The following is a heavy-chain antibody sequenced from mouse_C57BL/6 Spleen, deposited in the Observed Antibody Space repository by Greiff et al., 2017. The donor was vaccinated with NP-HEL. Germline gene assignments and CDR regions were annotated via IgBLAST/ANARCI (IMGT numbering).Heavy chain of an antibody. CDR3: ASDWVSNWGDY. Sequence: QVQLLQPGAELVKPGASVKLSCKASGYTFTSYWMPWVKQRPGRGLEWIGRIDTNSGGTKYNEKFKSKATLTVDKTSSTAYMQLSSLTSEDTAVYYCASDWVSNWGDYWGQGTSVTVSS. CDR2: IDTNSGGT. D-gene: IGHD2-5*01. J-gene: IGHJ4*01. V-gene: IGHV1-72*01. CDR1: GYTFTSYW.